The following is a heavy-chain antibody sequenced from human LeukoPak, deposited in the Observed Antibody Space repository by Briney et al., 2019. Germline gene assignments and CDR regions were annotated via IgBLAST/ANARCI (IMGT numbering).Heavy chain of an antibody. CDR2: IYSSGST. J-gene: IGHJ2*01. CDR3: ARHADSWYFDL. V-gene: IGHV4-59*08. CDR1: GGSISNNY. Sequence: SETLSLTCTVSGGSISNNYWSWIRQSPGTGLEWIAYIYSSGSTDYNPSLRSRVTLSVDTSKNQFSLKLSSVTAADTAVYYCARHADSWYFDLWGRGTLVTVSS.